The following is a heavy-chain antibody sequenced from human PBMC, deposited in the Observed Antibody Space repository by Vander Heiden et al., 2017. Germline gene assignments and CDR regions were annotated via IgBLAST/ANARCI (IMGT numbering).Heavy chain of an antibody. CDR2: ISSSSSTI. CDR1: GFTFSSYS. D-gene: IGHD6-19*01. Sequence: EVQLVESGGGLVQPGGSLRLSCAASGFTFSSYSMNWVRQAPGKGLEWVSYISSSSSTIYYADSVKCRFTISRDNAKNSLYLQMNSLRDEDTAVYYCARHYWYSSGWYNYFDYWGQGTLVTVSS. J-gene: IGHJ4*02. V-gene: IGHV3-48*02. CDR3: ARHYWYSSGWYNYFDY.